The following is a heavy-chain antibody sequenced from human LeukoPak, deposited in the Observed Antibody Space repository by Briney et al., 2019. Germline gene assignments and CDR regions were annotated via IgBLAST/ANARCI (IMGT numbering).Heavy chain of an antibody. CDR3: ARAGGRYFDWLPRGYFDY. V-gene: IGHV4-31*03. CDR2: IYYSGST. Sequence: SETLSLTCTVSGGSISSGGYYWSWIRQHPGKGLEWIGYIYYSGSTNYNPSLKSRVTISADTSKNQFSLKLSSVTAADTAVYYCARAGGRYFDWLPRGYFDYWGQGTLVTVSS. J-gene: IGHJ4*02. CDR1: GGSISSGGYY. D-gene: IGHD3-9*01.